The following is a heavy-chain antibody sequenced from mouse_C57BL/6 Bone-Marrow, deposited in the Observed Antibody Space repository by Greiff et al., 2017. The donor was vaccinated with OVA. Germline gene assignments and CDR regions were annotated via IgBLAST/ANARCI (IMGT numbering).Heavy chain of an antibody. CDR1: GYTFTDYY. V-gene: IGHV1-75*01. CDR3: AREGSYWYFDV. J-gene: IGHJ1*03. CDR2: IFPGSGST. D-gene: IGHD1-1*01. Sequence: QVQLQQSGPELVKPGASVKISCKASGYTFTDYYINWVKQRPGQGLEWIGWIFPGSGSTYYNEKFKGKATLTVDKSSSTAYMLLSILTSEDSAVYFCAREGSYWYFDVWGTGTTVTVSS.